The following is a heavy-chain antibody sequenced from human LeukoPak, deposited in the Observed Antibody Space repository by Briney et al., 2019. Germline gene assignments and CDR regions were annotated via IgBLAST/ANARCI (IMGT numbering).Heavy chain of an antibody. CDR2: INHSGST. CDR1: GGSFSGYY. Sequence: KPSETLSLTCAVYGGSFSGYYWSWIRQPPGKGLEWIGEINHSGSTNYNPSLKSRVTISVDASKNQFSLKLSSVTAADTAVYYCARAGYSYGYDYYYYYMDVWGKGTTVTISS. V-gene: IGHV4-34*01. J-gene: IGHJ6*03. CDR3: ARAGYSYGYDYYYYYMDV. D-gene: IGHD5-18*01.